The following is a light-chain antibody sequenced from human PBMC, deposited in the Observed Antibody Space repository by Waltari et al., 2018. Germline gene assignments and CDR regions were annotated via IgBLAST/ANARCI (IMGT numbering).Light chain of an antibody. CDR3: QQFNTFPLT. J-gene: IGKJ4*01. V-gene: IGKV1-9*01. CDR1: QGIATF. Sequence: DIQLTQSPSFLSASVGDRVTITCRASQGIATFLTWYQLKPGKAPELLIYDASTLQTGVPSRFSASGSGTDFTLTISSLQPEDFATYYCQQFNTFPLTFGGGTKVGVK. CDR2: DAS.